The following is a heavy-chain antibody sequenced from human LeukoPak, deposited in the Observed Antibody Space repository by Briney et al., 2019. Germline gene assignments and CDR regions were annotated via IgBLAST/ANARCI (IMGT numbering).Heavy chain of an antibody. Sequence: SETLSLTCTVPGGSISSYYGSWIRQPPGKGLEWIGYIYYSGSTNYNPSLKSRVTISVDTSKNQFSLKLSSVTAADTAVYYCARERGPVDSSWFDPWGQGTLVTVSS. CDR3: ARERGPVDSSWFDP. CDR2: IYYSGST. CDR1: GGSISSYY. V-gene: IGHV4-59*01. J-gene: IGHJ5*02. D-gene: IGHD3/OR15-3a*01.